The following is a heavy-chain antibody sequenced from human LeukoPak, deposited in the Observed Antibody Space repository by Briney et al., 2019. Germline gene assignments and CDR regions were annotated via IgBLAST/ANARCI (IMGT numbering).Heavy chain of an antibody. CDR2: VKQDGTEK. CDR1: GFTFSDFR. V-gene: IGHV3-7*04. D-gene: IGHD5-12*01. Sequence: GGSLRLSCAASGFTFSDFRMSWVRQAPGKGLEWVASVKQDGTEKYYVDSVRGRFTISRDNAKNSLYLQMNSLRAEDTAIYYCARVRGYSGYAFDYWGQGTPVTVSS. J-gene: IGHJ4*02. CDR3: ARVRGYSGYAFDY.